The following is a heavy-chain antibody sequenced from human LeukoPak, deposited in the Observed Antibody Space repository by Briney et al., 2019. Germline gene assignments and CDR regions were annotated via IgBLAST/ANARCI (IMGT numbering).Heavy chain of an antibody. CDR1: GGSFSGYY. Sequence: SETLSLTCAVYGGSFSGYYWSWIRQPPGKGLEWIGEINHSGSTNYNPSLKSRVTISVDTSKNQFSLKLSSVTAADTAVYYCARGRYTSNSWLSGRFFDYWGQGTLVTVSP. CDR3: ARGRYTSNSWLSGRFFDY. D-gene: IGHD3-16*02. V-gene: IGHV4-34*01. CDR2: INHSGST. J-gene: IGHJ4*02.